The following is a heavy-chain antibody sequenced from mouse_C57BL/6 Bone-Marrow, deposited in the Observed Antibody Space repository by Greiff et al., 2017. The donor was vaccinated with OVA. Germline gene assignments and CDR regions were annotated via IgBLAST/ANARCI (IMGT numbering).Heavy chain of an antibody. J-gene: IGHJ3*01. Sequence: EVHLVESGPGLVKPSQSLSLTCSVTGYSITSGYYWNWIRQFPGNKLEWMGYISYDGSNNYNPSLKNRISITRDTAKNQFFLKLNSVTTEDTATYYCARERDYDAWFAYWGQGTLVTVSA. D-gene: IGHD2-4*01. CDR3: ARERDYDAWFAY. CDR1: GYSITSGYY. V-gene: IGHV3-6*01. CDR2: ISYDGSN.